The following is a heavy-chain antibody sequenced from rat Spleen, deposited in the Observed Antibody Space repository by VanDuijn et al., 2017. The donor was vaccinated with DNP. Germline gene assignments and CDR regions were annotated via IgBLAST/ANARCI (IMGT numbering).Heavy chain of an antibody. Sequence: EVQLVESGGGLVQPGRSLKLSCVASGFTFSDHYMAWVRQAPKKGLEWVATISYDGSSTYYRDSVKGRFTISRDNAKSTLYLQMDSLRSEDTATYYYARRGQLPYWGQGVMVTVS. CDR1: GFTFSDHY. J-gene: IGHJ2*01. D-gene: IGHD1-2*01. CDR2: ISYDGSST. V-gene: IGHV5-7*01. CDR3: ARRGQLPY.